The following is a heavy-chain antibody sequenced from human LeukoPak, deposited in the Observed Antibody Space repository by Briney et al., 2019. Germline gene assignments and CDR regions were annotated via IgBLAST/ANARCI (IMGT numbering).Heavy chain of an antibody. J-gene: IGHJ5*02. CDR2: INHSGST. CDR1: GGSFSGYY. CDR3: ARQGKYYYDSSGYP. Sequence: PSETLSLTCAVYGGSFSGYYWSWIRQPPGKGLEWIWEINHSGSTNYNPSLKSRVTISVDTSKNQFSLKLSSVTAADTAVYYCARQGKYYYDSSGYPWGQGTLVTVSS. V-gene: IGHV4-34*01. D-gene: IGHD3-22*01.